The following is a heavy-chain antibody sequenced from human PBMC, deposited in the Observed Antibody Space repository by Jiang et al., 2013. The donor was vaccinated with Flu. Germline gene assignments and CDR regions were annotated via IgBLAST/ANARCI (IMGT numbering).Heavy chain of an antibody. CDR3: ARLELISHYFDN. Sequence: SGGGLVQPGGSLRLSCAASGLTVSSNCMTWVRQAPGKGLEWVSVIYNGGSTYYADSVRGRFTISRDNSKNTLYLQMNSLRAEDTAVYYCARLELISHYFDNWGQGTLVTVSS. D-gene: IGHD3-10*01. J-gene: IGHJ4*02. CDR1: GLTVSSNC. CDR2: IYNGGST. V-gene: IGHV3-66*04.